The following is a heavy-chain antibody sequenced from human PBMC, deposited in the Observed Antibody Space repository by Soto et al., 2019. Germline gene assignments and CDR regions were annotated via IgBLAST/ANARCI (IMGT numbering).Heavy chain of an antibody. V-gene: IGHV3-21*01. CDR3: ASVRLYSYGQGYGMDV. J-gene: IGHJ6*02. CDR1: GFTFSTYS. CDR2: ISSSSGYI. Sequence: EVQLVESGGGLVKPGGSLRLSCAASGFTFSTYSMNWVRQAPGKGLEWVSSISSSSGYIYYADSVKGRFTISRDDANNALPLQINSLRAEDTAVYYCASVRLYSYGQGYGMDVRAQGPTVTVAS. D-gene: IGHD5-18*01.